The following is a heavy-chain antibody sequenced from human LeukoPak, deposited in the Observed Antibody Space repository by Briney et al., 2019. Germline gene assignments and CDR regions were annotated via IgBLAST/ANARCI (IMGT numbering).Heavy chain of an antibody. V-gene: IGHV1-69*04. D-gene: IGHD2-2*01. CDR1: GGTFSSYA. J-gene: IGHJ6*02. CDR3: ASRSPAATQYYYYGMDV. Sequence: GASVKVSCKASGGTFSSYAISWVRQAPGQGLEWMGRIIPILGIANYAQKFQGRVTITADKSTSTAYMELSSLRSEDTAVYYCASRSPAATQYYYYGMDVWGQGTTVIVS. CDR2: IIPILGIA.